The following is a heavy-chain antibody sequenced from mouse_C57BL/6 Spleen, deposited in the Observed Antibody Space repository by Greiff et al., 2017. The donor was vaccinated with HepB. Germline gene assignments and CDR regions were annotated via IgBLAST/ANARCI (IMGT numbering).Heavy chain of an antibody. Sequence: QVQLQQSGPELVKPGASVKISCKASGYSFTSYYIHWVKQRPGQGLEWIGWIYPGSGNTKYNEKFKGKATLTADTSSSTAYMQLSSLTSEDSAVYYCARQDGYQFSYYFDYWGQGTTLTVAS. CDR1: GYSFTSYY. CDR2: IYPGSGNT. D-gene: IGHD2-3*01. V-gene: IGHV1-66*01. J-gene: IGHJ2*01. CDR3: ARQDGYQFSYYFDY.